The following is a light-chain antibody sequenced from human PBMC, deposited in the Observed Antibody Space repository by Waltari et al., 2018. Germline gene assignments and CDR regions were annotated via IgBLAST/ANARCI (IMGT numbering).Light chain of an antibody. CDR3: QQSYTPPPIT. CDR2: DAS. V-gene: IGKV1-39*01. J-gene: IGKJ5*01. Sequence: DIQMTQSPSSLSASVGDRVTISCRASQTISTSLHWYHQKPGRAPKLLIYDASTLHRGVPSRFSGSGSGTYFTLTITSLQREDFATYFCQQSYTPPPITFGQGTRLDIK. CDR1: QTISTS.